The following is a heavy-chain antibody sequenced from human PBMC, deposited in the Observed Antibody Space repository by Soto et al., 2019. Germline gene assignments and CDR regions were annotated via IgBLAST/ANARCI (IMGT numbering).Heavy chain of an antibody. D-gene: IGHD2-2*01. CDR3: ARESSSPNYYFSGMDV. CDR2: IIPILATP. Sequence: QVQLVQSGAEVKKPGSSVKVSCKASGGTFSSYAVSWVRQAPGQGLEWMGVIIPILATPKYAQKFQGRVTITADEYTTTAYMELSSLRTDDTAVYYCARESSSPNYYFSGMDVWGHGTTVIVSS. V-gene: IGHV1-69*01. J-gene: IGHJ6*02. CDR1: GGTFSSYA.